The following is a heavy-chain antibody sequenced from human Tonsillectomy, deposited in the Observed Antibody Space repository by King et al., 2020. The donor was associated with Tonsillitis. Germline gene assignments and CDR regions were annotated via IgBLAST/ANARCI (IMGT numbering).Heavy chain of an antibody. D-gene: IGHD6-19*01. CDR3: AKDKEAGYYYYYGMDV. CDR2: ISWNSGSI. V-gene: IGHV3-9*01. J-gene: IGHJ6*02. Sequence: VQLVESGGGLVQPGRSLRLSCAASGFTFDDYAMHWVRQAPGKGLEWVSGISWNSGSIGYADSVKGRFTISRDNAKNSLYLQMNSLRGEDTALYYCAKDKEAGYYYYYGMDVWGQGTTVTVSS. CDR1: GFTFDDYA.